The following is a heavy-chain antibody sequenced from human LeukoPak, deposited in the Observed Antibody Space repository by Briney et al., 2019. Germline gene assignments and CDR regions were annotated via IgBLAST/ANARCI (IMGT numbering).Heavy chain of an antibody. D-gene: IGHD3-22*01. CDR3: GVRIGSGYYEF. CDR2: ITSSGDIT. J-gene: IGHJ4*02. V-gene: IGHV3-23*01. Sequence: PGGSLRLSCAASGFTFSSYAMSWVRQAPGKGLERVSAITSSGDITYYADSVKGRFTISRDNSKSTLYLQMNSLRVEDTAVYFCGVRIGSGYYEFWGQGALVTVSS. CDR1: GFTFSSYA.